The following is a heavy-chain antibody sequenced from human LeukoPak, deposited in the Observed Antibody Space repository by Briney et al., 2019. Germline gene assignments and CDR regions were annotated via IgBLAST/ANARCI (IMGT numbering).Heavy chain of an antibody. CDR3: ARDTAMALPDY. CDR2: ISAYNGNT. J-gene: IGHJ4*02. Sequence: ASVKVSCKTSGYTFTSYGISWVRQAPGQGLEWIGWISAYNGNTNYAQKLQGRVTMTTDTSTSTAYMELRSLRSDDTAVYYCARDTAMALPDYWGQGTLVTVSS. CDR1: GYTFTSYG. V-gene: IGHV1-18*01. D-gene: IGHD5-18*01.